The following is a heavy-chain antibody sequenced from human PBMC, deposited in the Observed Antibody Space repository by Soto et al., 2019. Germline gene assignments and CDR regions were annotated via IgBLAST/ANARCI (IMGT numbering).Heavy chain of an antibody. Sequence: AGSLRLSCAASRFTVSSNYMSWVRQAPGKGLEWVSVIYSGGSTYYADSVKGRFTISRDNSKNTLYLQMNSLRAEDTAVYYCAREYYYDSSGYYLDYWGQGTLVTVSS. V-gene: IGHV3-53*01. D-gene: IGHD3-22*01. J-gene: IGHJ4*02. CDR1: RFTVSSNY. CDR2: IYSGGST. CDR3: AREYYYDSSGYYLDY.